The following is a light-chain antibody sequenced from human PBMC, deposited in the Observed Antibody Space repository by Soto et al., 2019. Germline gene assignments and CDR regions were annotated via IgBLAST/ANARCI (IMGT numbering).Light chain of an antibody. V-gene: IGLV2-8*01. CDR2: EVT. CDR1: RSDIGGDKY. J-gene: IGLJ2*01. CDR3: SSFAGSNTYIV. Sequence: QSVLTQPPSASGSPGQSVTISCTGPRSDIGGDKYVSWYHQQPGKAPKLIIYEVTERPSGVPGRFSASKSGDTASLTVTGLRAEDEGIYYCSSFAGSNTYIVFGGGTQLTVL.